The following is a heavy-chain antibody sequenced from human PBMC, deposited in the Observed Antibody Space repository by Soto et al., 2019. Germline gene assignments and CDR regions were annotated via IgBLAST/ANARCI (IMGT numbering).Heavy chain of an antibody. CDR2: INSGGTSI. J-gene: IGHJ4*02. CDR3: ARENYGDAFDF. Sequence: XGSLRLSCAASGFTVTNYEMSWVCQAPGKGLEWVSYINSGGTSIKYADSVKGRFTISRDNARNSLYLQMNSLRDEDTAVYYCARENYGDAFDFWGLGALVTVSS. CDR1: GFTVTNYE. V-gene: IGHV3-48*03. D-gene: IGHD4-17*01.